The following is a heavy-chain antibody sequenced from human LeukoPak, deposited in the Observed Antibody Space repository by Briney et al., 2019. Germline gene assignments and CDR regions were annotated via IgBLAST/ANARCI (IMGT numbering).Heavy chain of an antibody. CDR1: GGSISSGDYY. CDR3: ARDKEYDAFDI. V-gene: IGHV4-30-4*08. D-gene: IGHD6-6*01. Sequence: PSETLSLTCTVSGGSISSGDYYWSWIRQPPGKGLEWIGYIYYSGSTYYNPSLKSRVTISVDTSKNQFSLKLSSVTAADTAVYYCARDKEYDAFDIWGQGTMVTVSS. J-gene: IGHJ3*02. CDR2: IYYSGST.